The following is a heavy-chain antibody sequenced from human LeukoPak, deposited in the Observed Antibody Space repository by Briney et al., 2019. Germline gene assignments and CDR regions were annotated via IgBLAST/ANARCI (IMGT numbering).Heavy chain of an antibody. Sequence: SGPTLVKPTQTLTLTCTFSGFSLSTSGVGVGWIRQPPGKALEWLALIYWDDDKRYSPSLKSRLTITKDTSKNQVVLTMTNMDPVDTATYYCAHRSYYDSSDYHRGYYFDYWGQGTLVTVSS. CDR1: GFSLSTSGVG. D-gene: IGHD3-22*01. CDR3: AHRSYYDSSDYHRGYYFDY. V-gene: IGHV2-5*02. CDR2: IYWDDDK. J-gene: IGHJ4*02.